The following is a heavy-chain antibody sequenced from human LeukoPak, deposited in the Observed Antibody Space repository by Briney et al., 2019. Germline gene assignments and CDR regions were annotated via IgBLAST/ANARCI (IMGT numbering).Heavy chain of an antibody. CDR2: ISSSSSYT. J-gene: IGHJ5*02. V-gene: IGHV3-11*05. CDR3: ARATDKIVATMHVWFDP. CDR1: GFTFSDYY. Sequence: PGGSLILSCAASGFTFSDYYMSWIRQAPGKGLEWVSYISSSSSYTNYADSVKGRFTISRDNAKNSLYLQMNSLRAEDTAVYYCARATDKIVATMHVWFDPWGQGTLVTVSS. D-gene: IGHD5-12*01.